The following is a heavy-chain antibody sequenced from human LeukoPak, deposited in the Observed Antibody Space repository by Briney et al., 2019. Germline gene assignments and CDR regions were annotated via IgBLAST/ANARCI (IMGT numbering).Heavy chain of an antibody. V-gene: IGHV3-33*01. Sequence: GRSLRLSCAGSGFTFRNYGMYWVRQAPGKGLEWVAVIWEDGSNKKYADSVKGRFTISRDNSKNTLYLQMNSLRGEDTAMYYCARDASGTFAVWGPGKMVTVSS. CDR1: GFTFRNYG. D-gene: IGHD6-13*01. CDR2: IWEDGSNK. J-gene: IGHJ3*01. CDR3: ARDASGTFAV.